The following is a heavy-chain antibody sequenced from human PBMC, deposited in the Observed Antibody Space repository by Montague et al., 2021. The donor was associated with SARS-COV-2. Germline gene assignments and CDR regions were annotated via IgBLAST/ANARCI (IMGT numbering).Heavy chain of an antibody. D-gene: IGHD3-3*01. CDR1: GSTFRSYA. CDR2: ISGSGLST. Sequence: SLRLSCAASGSTFRSYAMSWVRQAPGEGLEWVSSISGSGLSTYYADSVKGRFTISRDNSTNTLYLKMNSLRAEDTAVYYCAEVYTDFWSGSYYYMDVWGKWTTVTVSS. CDR3: AEVYTDFWSGSYYYMDV. J-gene: IGHJ6*03. V-gene: IGHV3-23*01.